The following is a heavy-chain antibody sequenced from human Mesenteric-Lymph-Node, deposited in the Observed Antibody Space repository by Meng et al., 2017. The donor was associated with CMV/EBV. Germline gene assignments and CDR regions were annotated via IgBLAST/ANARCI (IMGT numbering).Heavy chain of an antibody. J-gene: IGHJ4*02. D-gene: IGHD6-13*01. Sequence: QITLKESGPTLVKPTQTLTLTCTFSGLSLSTSGVGVGWIRQPPGKALEWLALIYWDDDKRYSPSLKSRLTITKDTSKYQVVLTMTNMDPVDTATYYCAHSSGIAAAGPFYFDYWGQGTLVTVSS. CDR1: GLSLSTSGVG. CDR2: IYWDDDK. CDR3: AHSSGIAAAGPFYFDY. V-gene: IGHV2-5*02.